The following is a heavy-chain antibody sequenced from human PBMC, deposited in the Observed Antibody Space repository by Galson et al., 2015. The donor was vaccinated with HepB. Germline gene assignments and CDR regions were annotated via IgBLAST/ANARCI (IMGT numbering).Heavy chain of an antibody. V-gene: IGHV1-3*01. CDR3: ARGGGITIFGVVTPSFDY. CDR1: GYTFTSYA. Sequence: SVKVSCKASGYTFTSYAMHWVRQAPGQRLEWMGWINAGNGNTKYSQKFQGRVTITRDTSASTAYMELSSLRSEDTAVYYCARGGGITIFGVVTPSFDYWGQGTLVTVSS. J-gene: IGHJ4*02. D-gene: IGHD3-3*01. CDR2: INAGNGNT.